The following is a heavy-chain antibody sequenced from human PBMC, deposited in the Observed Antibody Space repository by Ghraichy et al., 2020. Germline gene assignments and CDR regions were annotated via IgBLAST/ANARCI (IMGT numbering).Heavy chain of an antibody. CDR3: ARDRRARGVDS. Sequence: SETLSLTCTVSGDSMSRNYWSWIRQIPGKGLEWIGYIYVGGGTNYHPSLKSRVTISQDTSKNQFSLKVTSVTAADTAIYYCARDRRARGVDSWGQGTLVTVSS. CDR1: GDSMSRNY. J-gene: IGHJ4*02. CDR2: IYVGGGT. V-gene: IGHV4-59*01.